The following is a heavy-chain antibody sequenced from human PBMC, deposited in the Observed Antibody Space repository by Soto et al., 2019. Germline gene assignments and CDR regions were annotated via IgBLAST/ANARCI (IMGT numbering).Heavy chain of an antibody. D-gene: IGHD6-13*01. CDR2: ISSNGGST. CDR1: GFTFSSLA. Sequence: EVQLVESGGGLVQPGGSLRLSCAASGFTFSSLAIHLVRQAPGKGLEYVSAISSNGGSTYYANSVKGRFTISRDNSKNTLYLQMGSLRAEDMAVYYCARDSSSWYDWIVDWGQGTLVTVSS. V-gene: IGHV3-64*01. CDR3: ARDSSSWYDWIVD. J-gene: IGHJ4*02.